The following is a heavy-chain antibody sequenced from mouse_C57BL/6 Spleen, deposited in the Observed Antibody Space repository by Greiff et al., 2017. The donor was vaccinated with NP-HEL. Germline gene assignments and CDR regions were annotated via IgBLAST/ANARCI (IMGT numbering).Heavy chain of an antibody. CDR3: ARHEDGRDSLGAWFAY. D-gene: IGHD3-3*01. CDR1: GYIFTEYT. CDR2: FYPGSGSI. V-gene: IGHV1-62-2*01. Sequence: QVQLKESGAELVKPGASVKLSCKASGYIFTEYTIHWVKQRSGQGLEWIGWFYPGSGSIKYNEKFKDKATLTADKSSSTVYMELSRLTSEDSAVYFCARHEDGRDSLGAWFAYWGQGTLVTVSA. J-gene: IGHJ3*01.